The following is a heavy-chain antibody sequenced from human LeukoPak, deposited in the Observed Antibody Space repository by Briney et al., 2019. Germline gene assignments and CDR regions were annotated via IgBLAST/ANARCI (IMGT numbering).Heavy chain of an antibody. CDR1: GFTFSNAW. J-gene: IGHJ4*02. V-gene: IGHV3-15*01. D-gene: IGHD3-22*01. Sequence: GGSLRLPCAASGFTFSNAWMSWVRQAPGKGLEWVGRIKSKTDGGTTDYAAPVKGRFTISRDDSKNTLYLQMNSLKTEDTAVYYCTTDWSEIYYDSSGYPMGLLDYWGQGTLVTVSS. CDR2: IKSKTDGGTT. CDR3: TTDWSEIYYDSSGYPMGLLDY.